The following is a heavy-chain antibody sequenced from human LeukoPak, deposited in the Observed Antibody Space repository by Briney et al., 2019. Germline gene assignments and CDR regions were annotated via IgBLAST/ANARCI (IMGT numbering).Heavy chain of an antibody. CDR2: IGTAGNYI. V-gene: IGHV3-21*01. Sequence: PGGSLRLSCAASGFTFSNAWMSWVRQAPGKWLEWLSSIGTAGNYIFYADSVQGRFTISRDSANDSLYLEMKSLRVEDTATYYCATNLFCASASCLWGQGTLVTVSS. D-gene: IGHD2-2*01. J-gene: IGHJ4*02. CDR3: ATNLFCASASCL. CDR1: GFTFSNAW.